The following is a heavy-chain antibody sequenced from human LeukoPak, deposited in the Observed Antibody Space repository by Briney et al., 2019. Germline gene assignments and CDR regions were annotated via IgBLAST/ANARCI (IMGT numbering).Heavy chain of an antibody. J-gene: IGHJ3*02. CDR3: ARDLPGSSGWYGGAFDI. V-gene: IGHV4-61*01. Sequence: SETLSLTCTVSGGSISSSSYYWGWIRQPPGKGLEWIGYIYYSGSTNYNPSLKSRVTISVDTSKNQFSLKLSSVTAADTAVYYCARDLPGSSGWYGGAFDIWGQGTMVTVSS. CDR1: GGSISSSSYY. D-gene: IGHD6-19*01. CDR2: IYYSGST.